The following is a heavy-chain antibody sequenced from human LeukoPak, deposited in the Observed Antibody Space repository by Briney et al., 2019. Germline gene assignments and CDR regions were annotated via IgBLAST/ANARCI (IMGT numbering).Heavy chain of an antibody. J-gene: IGHJ4*02. D-gene: IGHD3-10*01. V-gene: IGHV3-7*03. CDR2: IKQDGIEK. CDR1: GFTLSNHW. Sequence: GGSLRLSCAASGFTLSNHWMIWVRQAPGKGLECVANIKQDGIEKYYLDSVKGRFTISRDNAKNSVYLQMNSLRAEDTAVYYCARDNMVRGEYYFEYWGQGTLVTVSS. CDR3: ARDNMVRGEYYFEY.